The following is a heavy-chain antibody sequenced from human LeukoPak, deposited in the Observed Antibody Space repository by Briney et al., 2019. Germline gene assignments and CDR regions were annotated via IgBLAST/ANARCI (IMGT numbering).Heavy chain of an antibody. CDR1: GFTFSSYA. J-gene: IGHJ4*02. V-gene: IGHV3-23*01. D-gene: IGHD1-7*01. CDR2: ISGSGGST. Sequence: GESLKISCAASGFTFSSYAMSWVRQAPGKGLEWVSAISGSGGSTYYADSVKGRFTISRDNSKNTLYLQMNSLRAEDTAVYYCAKDLNIQTGTTDYWGQGTLVTVSS. CDR3: AKDLNIQTGTTDY.